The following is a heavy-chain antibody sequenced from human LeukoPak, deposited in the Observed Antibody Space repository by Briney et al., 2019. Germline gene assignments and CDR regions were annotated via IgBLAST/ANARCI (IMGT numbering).Heavy chain of an antibody. D-gene: IGHD5-24*01. V-gene: IGHV1-18*01. CDR2: ISAYNGNT. CDR1: GYTFTSYG. J-gene: IGHJ5*02. Sequence: GASVKVSCKASGYTFTSYGISWVRQAPGQGLEWMGWISAYNGNTNYAQKLQGRVTMTTDTSTSTAYMELSGLTSDDTAIYFCAKDRDGAAVIVTWGQGSLVTVSS. CDR3: AKDRDGAAVIVT.